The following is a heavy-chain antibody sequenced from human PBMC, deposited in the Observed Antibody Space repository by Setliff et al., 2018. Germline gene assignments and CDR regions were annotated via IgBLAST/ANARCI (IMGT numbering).Heavy chain of an antibody. V-gene: IGHV1-2*02. J-gene: IGHJ4*02. CDR2: MDPKTGGT. D-gene: IGHD3-16*02. Sequence: ASVKVSCKASGYDFTDHYLHWLRQAPGQGPEWMGWMDPKTGGTNYAQKFQGRVTMTRDASINTAFMHLSSLKSDAMAVYYCAREPYDYIWGSYRSPYFDHWGQGALVTVSS. CDR3: AREPYDYIWGSYRSPYFDH. CDR1: GYDFTDHY.